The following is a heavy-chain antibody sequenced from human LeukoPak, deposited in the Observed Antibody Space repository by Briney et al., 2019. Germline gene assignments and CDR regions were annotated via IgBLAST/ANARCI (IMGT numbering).Heavy chain of an antibody. J-gene: IGHJ3*02. D-gene: IGHD3-16*02. Sequence: GESLKISCKGSGYRFATYWIAWVRQMPGEGLEWLGIIHPGDSNTRYSPSFQGQVTISADKSISTAYLQWSSLKASDTAMYYCARLVITFGGVIPQVFDIWGQGTMVTVSS. CDR3: ARLVITFGGVIPQVFDI. CDR1: GYRFATYW. CDR2: IHPGDSNT. V-gene: IGHV5-51*01.